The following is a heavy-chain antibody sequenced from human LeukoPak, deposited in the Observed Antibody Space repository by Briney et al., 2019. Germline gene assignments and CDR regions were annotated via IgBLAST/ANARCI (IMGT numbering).Heavy chain of an antibody. CDR2: MSSSGSSI. J-gene: IGHJ4*02. CDR1: GFTFSSYE. D-gene: IGHD3-22*01. V-gene: IGHV3-48*03. Sequence: GGSLRLSCVASGFTFSSYEMNWVRQAPGKGLEWVSYMSSSGSSIYYADSVKGRFTISRDNSKNTLYLQMNSLRAEDTAVYYCARARHYYYDSSGYNPLDYWGQGTLVTVSS. CDR3: ARARHYYYDSSGYNPLDY.